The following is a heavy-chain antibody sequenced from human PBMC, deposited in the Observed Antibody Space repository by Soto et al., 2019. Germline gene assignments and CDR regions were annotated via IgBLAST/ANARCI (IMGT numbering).Heavy chain of an antibody. Sequence: QVQLVQSGAEVKKPGSSVKVSCKASGGTFSSYAISWVRQAPGQGLEWMGGIIPIFGTANYAQKFQGRVTITADESARTGYMELSSLRSKETAVYYCASNHNILHPRKYGMYVWGQGTTVTFSS. CDR1: GGTFSSYA. CDR3: ASNHNILHPRKYGMYV. V-gene: IGHV1-69*12. CDR2: IIPIFGTA. J-gene: IGHJ6*02.